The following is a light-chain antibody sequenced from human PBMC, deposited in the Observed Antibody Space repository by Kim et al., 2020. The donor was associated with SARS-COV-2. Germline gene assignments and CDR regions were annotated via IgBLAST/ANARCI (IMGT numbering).Light chain of an antibody. J-gene: IGKJ2*01. CDR2: AAS. Sequence: DIQMTQSPSSLSASVGDRVTITCRASQNISSYLNWYQQKPGKAPDLLIYAASTLRTGVPSRFSGSGSGTDFTLTISSLQPEDFATYYCQQGYSTFGQGTNLEI. CDR3: QQGYST. CDR1: QNISSY. V-gene: IGKV1-39*01.